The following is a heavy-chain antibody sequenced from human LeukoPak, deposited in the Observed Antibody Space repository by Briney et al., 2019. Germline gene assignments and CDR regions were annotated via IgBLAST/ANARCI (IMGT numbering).Heavy chain of an antibody. D-gene: IGHD3-16*01. Sequence: GATLQISCEGSGSRFTNHWIGWGRPLPGKGLGGVGIIYPGDSDTRYSPSFQGQVTISADRSISTAYLQWSSLKASDTAMYYCTKSRFSYGVDYWGQGTLVTVSS. CDR3: TKSRFSYGVDY. CDR2: IYPGDSDT. J-gene: IGHJ4*02. V-gene: IGHV5-51*01. CDR1: GSRFTNHW.